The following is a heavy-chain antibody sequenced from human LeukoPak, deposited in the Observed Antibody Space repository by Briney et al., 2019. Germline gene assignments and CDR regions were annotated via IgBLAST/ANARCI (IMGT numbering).Heavy chain of an antibody. V-gene: IGHV1-69*04. CDR2: IIPILNVP. Sequence: ASVKVSCKASGGIFNDYCISWVRQAPGQGLEWMGRIIPILNVPNYAQKFEGRVTITADKSANTAYMELSSLKSEDTAVYFCARDRPRARYFDYWGQGTLVTVSS. CDR3: ARDRPRARYFDY. D-gene: IGHD2-15*01. J-gene: IGHJ4*02. CDR1: GGIFNDYC.